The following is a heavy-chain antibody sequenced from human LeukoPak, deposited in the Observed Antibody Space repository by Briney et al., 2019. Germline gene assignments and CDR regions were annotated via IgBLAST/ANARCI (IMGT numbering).Heavy chain of an antibody. CDR2: INSDGSST. D-gene: IGHD3-9*01. J-gene: IGHJ6*03. CDR1: GSTFSNYW. V-gene: IGHV3-74*01. Sequence: WGSLRLSCAASGSTFSNYWMHWVRQAPGKGLVWVSRINSDGSSTRYADSVKGRFTISRDNAKNSLYLQMNSLRAEDTAVYYCARDGVLRYFDWLFPYYMDVWGKETTVTISS. CDR3: ARDGVLRYFDWLFPYYMDV.